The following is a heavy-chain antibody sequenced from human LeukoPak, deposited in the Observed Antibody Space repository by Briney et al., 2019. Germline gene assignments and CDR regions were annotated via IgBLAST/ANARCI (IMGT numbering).Heavy chain of an antibody. CDR1: GGSISSSNYY. V-gene: IGHV4-39*01. CDR3: ASVAVTGTPNY. J-gene: IGHJ4*02. D-gene: IGHD6-19*01. CDR2: IYYRGST. Sequence: IPSETLSLTCTVSGGSISSSNYYWGWIRQPPGKGLEWIGSIYYRGSTYYNPSLKSRITISVGTSKSQFSLKLSSVTAADTAVYYCASVAVTGTPNYWGQGTLVTVSS.